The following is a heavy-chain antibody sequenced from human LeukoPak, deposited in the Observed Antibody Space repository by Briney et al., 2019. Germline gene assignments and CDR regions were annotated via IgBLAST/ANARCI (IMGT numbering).Heavy chain of an antibody. CDR2: IIHSGST. CDR3: ARGLRKQTYYYDSSGYYRLDY. D-gene: IGHD3-22*01. J-gene: IGHJ4*02. CDR1: GGSFSGYY. V-gene: IGHV4-34*01. Sequence: PSETLSLTCAVYGGSFSGYYWSWIRQPPGKGLEWIGEIIHSGSTNYNPSLKSRVTTSVDTSKNQFSLTLSSVTAADTAVYYCARGLRKQTYYYDSSGYYRLDYWGQGTLVTVSS.